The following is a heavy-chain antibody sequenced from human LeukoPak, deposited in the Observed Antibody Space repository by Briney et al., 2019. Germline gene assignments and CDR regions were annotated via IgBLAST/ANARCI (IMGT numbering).Heavy chain of an antibody. CDR2: IWSDGTNQ. Sequence: GGSLRLSCAAAGFIFNHFGMYWVRQAPGKGLEWVAVIWSDGTNQFYADSVKGRFTISRDDSGNTVYLQMNSLRPEDTGVYYCARDAQRGFDYSNSLQFWGQGTPVIVST. D-gene: IGHD4-11*01. CDR1: GFIFNHFG. J-gene: IGHJ4*02. V-gene: IGHV3-33*01. CDR3: ARDAQRGFDYSNSLQF.